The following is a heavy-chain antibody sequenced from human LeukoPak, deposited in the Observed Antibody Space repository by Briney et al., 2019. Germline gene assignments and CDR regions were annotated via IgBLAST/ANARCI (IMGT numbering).Heavy chain of an antibody. Sequence: PGGSLRLSCAVSGLTVSNNYMSWVRRAAGKGLEWVSLIYSGGGTYYADSVKGRFTISRDHSKNTLYLQMNSLRAEDTAVYYCARNSGELGAWGQGTLVTVSS. CDR1: GLTVSNNY. J-gene: IGHJ5*02. CDR3: ARNSGELGA. CDR2: IYSGGGT. V-gene: IGHV3-53*01. D-gene: IGHD2-21*01.